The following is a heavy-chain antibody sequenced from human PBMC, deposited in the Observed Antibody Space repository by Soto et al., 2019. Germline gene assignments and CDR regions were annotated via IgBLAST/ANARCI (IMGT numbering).Heavy chain of an antibody. D-gene: IGHD6-19*01. CDR3: ARDENSSWYGIAVAGTPWDYYYYGMDV. CDR2: ISSSSSTI. J-gene: IGHJ6*02. CDR1: GFTFSSYS. V-gene: IGHV3-48*02. Sequence: GGSLRLSCAASGFTFSSYSMNWVRQAPGKGLEWVSYISSSSSTIYYADSVKGRFTISRDNAKNSLYLQMNSLRDEDTAVYYCARDENSSWYGIAVAGTPWDYYYYGMDVWGQGTTVTVSS.